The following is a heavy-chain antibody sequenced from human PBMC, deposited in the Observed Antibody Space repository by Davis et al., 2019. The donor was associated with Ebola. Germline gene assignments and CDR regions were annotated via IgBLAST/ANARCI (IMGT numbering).Heavy chain of an antibody. CDR2: IHDSGRT. Sequence: SETLSLTCTVSGGSTRRYLWGWIRQPPGKGLEWIGYIHDSGRTNTNSSLKSRVTMSVDTSKNQFSLNLRSVTAADTAVYYCAKGWDSSGWQNWGPGILVTVSS. CDR1: GGSTRRYL. CDR3: AKGWDSSGWQN. D-gene: IGHD6-19*01. V-gene: IGHV4-59*01. J-gene: IGHJ4*02.